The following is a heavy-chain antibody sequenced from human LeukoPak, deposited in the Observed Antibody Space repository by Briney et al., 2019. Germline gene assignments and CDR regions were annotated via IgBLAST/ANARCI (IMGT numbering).Heavy chain of an antibody. Sequence: ASETLSLTCTVSGGSISSYYWSWVRQPPGKGLEWIGYIYYSGSTNYNPSLKSRVTLSVDTSKNQFSLKLSSVTAADTAVYYCVRGGIVGSTARIPLFDYWGQGTLVTVSS. CDR3: VRGGIVGSTARIPLFDY. J-gene: IGHJ4*02. CDR2: IYYSGST. D-gene: IGHD1-26*01. V-gene: IGHV4-59*01. CDR1: GGSISSYY.